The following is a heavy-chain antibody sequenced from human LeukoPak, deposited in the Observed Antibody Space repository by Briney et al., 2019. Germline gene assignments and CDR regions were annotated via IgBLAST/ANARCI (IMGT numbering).Heavy chain of an antibody. J-gene: IGHJ4*02. V-gene: IGHV1-18*01. D-gene: IGHD6-19*01. CDR2: ISAYNGNT. Sequence: ASVKVSCKASGYTFTSYGISWVRQAPGQGLEWMGWISAYNGNTNYAQKLQGRVTMTTDTSTSTAYMELRSLKSDDTAVYYCARDNPGSGWYNFDYWGQGTLVTVSS. CDR1: GYTFTSYG. CDR3: ARDNPGSGWYNFDY.